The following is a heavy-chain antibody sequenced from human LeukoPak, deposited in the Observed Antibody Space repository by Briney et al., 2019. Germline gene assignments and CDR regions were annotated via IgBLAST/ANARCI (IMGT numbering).Heavy chain of an antibody. V-gene: IGHV3-69-1*01. CDR1: GFTFSDYF. CDR2: ITSGRSV. Sequence: PGGSLRLSCTASGFTFSDYFMTWIRQAPGKGLEWVSYITSGRSVYYADSVKGRFTISRDNAKNSLYLQMNSLRAEDTAVYYCARDESITIFGVVNGGWFDPWGQGTLVTVSS. CDR3: ARDESITIFGVVNGGWFDP. J-gene: IGHJ5*02. D-gene: IGHD3-3*01.